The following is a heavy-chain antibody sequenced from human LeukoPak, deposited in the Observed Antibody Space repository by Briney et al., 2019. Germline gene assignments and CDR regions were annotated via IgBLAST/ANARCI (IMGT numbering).Heavy chain of an antibody. CDR3: AREHVDTSFDI. CDR1: GYTFTSYG. J-gene: IGHJ3*02. CDR2: ISGYNGNT. D-gene: IGHD5-18*01. Sequence: GASVMVSCKASGYTFTSYGIIWVRQAPGQGLEWMGWISGYNGNTNYAQKLQGRVTMTTDTSTSTAYMELRSLRSDDTAVYYCAREHVDTSFDIWGQGTMVTVSS. V-gene: IGHV1-18*01.